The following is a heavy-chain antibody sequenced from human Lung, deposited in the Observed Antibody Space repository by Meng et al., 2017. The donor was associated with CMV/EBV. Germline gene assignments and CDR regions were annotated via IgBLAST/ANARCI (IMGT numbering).Heavy chain of an antibody. CDR2: TYYRSKWYN. CDR1: GDNVSSHSAA. CDR3: ARDLNYYDSSGNYYVGWLDP. D-gene: IGHD3-22*01. Sequence: SQTLSLTXAISGDNVSSHSAAWNWIRQSPSRGLEWLGRTYYRSKWYNDFAPSVKSRITFNPDTSKNQLSLHLTSVTPEDTAVYYCARDLNYYDSSGNYYVGWLDPWGQGTLVTVSS. V-gene: IGHV6-1*01. J-gene: IGHJ5*02.